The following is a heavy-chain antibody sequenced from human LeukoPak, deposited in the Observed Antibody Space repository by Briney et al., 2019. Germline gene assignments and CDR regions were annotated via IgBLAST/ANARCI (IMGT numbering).Heavy chain of an antibody. CDR1: GVSISRYY. CDR3: ARTDSYGTFDY. Sequence: SETLSLTCTVSGVSISRYYWSWIRQPPGKGLEWIGYIYYSGSTNYNPSLKSRVTISVDTSKNQFSLKLSSVTAADTAVYYCARTDSYGTFDYWGQGTLVTVSS. V-gene: IGHV4-59*01. J-gene: IGHJ4*02. CDR2: IYYSGST. D-gene: IGHD5-18*01.